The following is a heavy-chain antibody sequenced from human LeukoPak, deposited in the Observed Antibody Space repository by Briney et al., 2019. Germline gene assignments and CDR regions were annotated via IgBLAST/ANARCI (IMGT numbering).Heavy chain of an antibody. D-gene: IGHD6-13*01. CDR3: AIAAAGRHYYYYMDV. V-gene: IGHV1-8*03. CDR1: GYTFTSYD. CDR2: MNPNSGNT. J-gene: IGHJ6*03. Sequence: ASVKVSCKASGYTFTSYDINWVRQATGQGLEWMGWMNPNSGNTGYAQKFQGRVTITADKSTSTAYMELSSLRSEDTAVYYCAIAAAGRHYYYYMDVWGKGTTVTVSS.